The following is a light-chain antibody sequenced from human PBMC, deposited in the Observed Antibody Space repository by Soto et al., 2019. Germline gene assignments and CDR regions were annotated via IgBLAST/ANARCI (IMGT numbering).Light chain of an antibody. CDR3: LLSYIGALYV. Sequence: QAVVTQEPSLTVSPGGTVTLTCGSSTGAVTSGHYPYWFQQKPGQAPRTLIYDTSNKHSWTPARFSGSLLGGKAALTLSGAQPEDEAEYYCLLSYIGALYVFVTGTKLTVL. CDR2: DTS. J-gene: IGLJ1*01. V-gene: IGLV7-46*01. CDR1: TGAVTSGHY.